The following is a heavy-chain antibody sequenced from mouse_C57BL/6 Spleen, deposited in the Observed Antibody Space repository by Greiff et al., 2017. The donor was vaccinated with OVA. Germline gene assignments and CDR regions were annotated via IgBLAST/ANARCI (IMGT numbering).Heavy chain of an antibody. J-gene: IGHJ2*01. CDR1: GYTFTSYD. CDR3: ARSYGSSSFDY. CDR2: ICPRDGST. Sequence: QVQLKQSGPGLVKPGASVKLSCTASGYTFTSYDINWVQQTPGQGLEWIGWICPRDGSTKYKEKFKGQATLTVDTSSSTAYMELHSLTSEDSAVYFCARSYGSSSFDYWGQGTTLTVSS. D-gene: IGHD1-1*01. V-gene: IGHV1-85*01.